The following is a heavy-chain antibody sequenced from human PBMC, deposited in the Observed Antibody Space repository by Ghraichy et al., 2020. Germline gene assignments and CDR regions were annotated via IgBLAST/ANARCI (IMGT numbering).Heavy chain of an antibody. D-gene: IGHD6-19*01. Sequence: SQTLSLTCAISGDSVSSNSAAWNWIRQSPSRGLEWLGRTYYRSKWYNDYAVSVKSRITINPDISKNQFSLQLNSVTPEDTAVYYCARGRGYSSGWYVSPHYYYGMDVWGQGTTVTVSS. CDR3: ARGRGYSSGWYVSPHYYYGMDV. V-gene: IGHV6-1*01. CDR2: TYYRSKWYN. J-gene: IGHJ6*02. CDR1: GDSVSSNSAA.